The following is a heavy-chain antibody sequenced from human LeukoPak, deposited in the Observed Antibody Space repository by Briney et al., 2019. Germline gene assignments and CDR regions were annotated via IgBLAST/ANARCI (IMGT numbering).Heavy chain of an antibody. D-gene: IGHD2-8*01. J-gene: IGHJ4*02. CDR2: IRYDGSNK. V-gene: IGHV3-30*02. Sequence: GGSLRLSCAASGFTFSSYGMHWFRQAPGKGLEWVAFIRYDGSNKYFADSVKGLFTISRDNSKNTLYLQMNSLRAEDTAVYYCAKDDLYYWGRGTLVTVSS. CDR1: GFTFSSYG. CDR3: AKDDLYY.